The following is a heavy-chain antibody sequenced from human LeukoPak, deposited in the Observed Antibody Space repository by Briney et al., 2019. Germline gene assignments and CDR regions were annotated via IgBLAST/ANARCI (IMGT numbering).Heavy chain of an antibody. CDR2: ISGSGGST. D-gene: IGHD6-19*01. V-gene: IGHV3-23*01. CDR3: AKGIAVAGLYYYGMDV. CDR1: GFTFSSYA. J-gene: IGHJ6*02. Sequence: PGGSLRLSCAASGFTFSSYAMSWVRQAPGKGLEWVSAISGSGGSTYYADSVKGRFTISRDNSKNTLYLQMNSLRAEDTAVYYCAKGIAVAGLYYYGMDVWGQGTTVTVSS.